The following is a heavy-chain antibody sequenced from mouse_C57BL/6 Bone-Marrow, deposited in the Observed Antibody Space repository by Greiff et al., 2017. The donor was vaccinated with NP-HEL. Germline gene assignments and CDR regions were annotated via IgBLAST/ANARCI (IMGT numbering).Heavy chain of an antibody. CDR1: GYTFTDYY. CDR3: ARSSDGYYYYYAMDY. CDR2: INPYNGGP. D-gene: IGHD2-3*01. Sequence: EVQLQESGPVLVKPGASVKMSCKASGYTFTDYYMNWVKQSHGKSLEWIGVINPYNGGPSYNQKFKGKATLTVDKSSSTAYMELNSLTSEDSAVYYCARSSDGYYYYYAMDYWGQGTSVTVSS. V-gene: IGHV1-19*01. J-gene: IGHJ4*01.